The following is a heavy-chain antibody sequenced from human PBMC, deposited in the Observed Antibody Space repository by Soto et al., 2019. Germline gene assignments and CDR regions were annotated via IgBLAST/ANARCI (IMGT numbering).Heavy chain of an antibody. CDR1: GFIFSNHA. Sequence: GGSLSLSGVCTGFIFSNHAMTGVRQAPGQGLEWVSTIRATGDNTYYAVSIKGRFTVSRDNSNSTLYVQMNSLRGDDTAVYYCAQGSNLVLWGRGTLVTVSS. CDR2: IRATGDNT. CDR3: AQGSNLVL. V-gene: IGHV3-23*01. J-gene: IGHJ4*03.